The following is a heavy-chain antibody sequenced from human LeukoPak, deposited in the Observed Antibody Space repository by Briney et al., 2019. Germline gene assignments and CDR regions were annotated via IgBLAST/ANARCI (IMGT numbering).Heavy chain of an antibody. V-gene: IGHV3-64*04. Sequence: GGSLRLSCSASGFTFSSYAMHWVRQAPGKGLEYVSAISSNGGSTYYADSVKGRFTISRDNSENIVYLQMNNLRAEDTAVYYCAGRVTGYSSGYVYWGQGTLVTVSS. CDR1: GFTFSSYA. CDR3: AGRVTGYSSGYVY. D-gene: IGHD5-18*01. J-gene: IGHJ4*02. CDR2: ISSNGGST.